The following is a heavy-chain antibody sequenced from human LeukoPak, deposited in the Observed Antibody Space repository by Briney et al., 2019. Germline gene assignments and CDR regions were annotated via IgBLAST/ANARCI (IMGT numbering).Heavy chain of an antibody. J-gene: IGHJ4*02. CDR3: ARRPKSFDY. CDR1: GGSFSGFY. V-gene: IGHV4-34*01. D-gene: IGHD6-6*01. CDR2: INHSGST. Sequence: SETLSLTRAVYGGSFSGFYWSWIRQPPGEGLEWIGEINHSGSTNYNPSLKSRVSISVDTSKNQFSLKLSSVTAADTAVYYCARRPKSFDYWGQGTLVTVSS.